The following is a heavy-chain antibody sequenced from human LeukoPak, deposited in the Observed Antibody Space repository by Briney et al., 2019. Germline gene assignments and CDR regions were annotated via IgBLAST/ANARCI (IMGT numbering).Heavy chain of an antibody. CDR3: ARAIYDSSGYEGLLDY. V-gene: IGHV3-64*01. D-gene: IGHD3-22*01. CDR2: ISSNGGST. Sequence: PGGSLRLSCAASGFTFSSYSMNWVRQAPGKGLEYVSAISSNGGSTYYANSVKGRFTISRDNSKNTLYLQMGSLRAEDMAVYYCARAIYDSSGYEGLLDYWGQGTLVTVSS. J-gene: IGHJ4*02. CDR1: GFTFSSYS.